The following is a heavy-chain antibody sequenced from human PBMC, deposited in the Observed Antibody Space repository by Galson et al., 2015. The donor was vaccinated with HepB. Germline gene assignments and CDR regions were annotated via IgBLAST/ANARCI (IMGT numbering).Heavy chain of an antibody. CDR3: VRTDEASCGGDCSPR. Sequence: SETLSLTCTVSGGSITSASYFFWNWIRQPAGKGLEWIGHVHYTGSTYYNPSFQSRVTMSVDTSKNQFSLKLSSVTAADTAVYYCVRTDEASCGGDCSPRWGQGTLVTVSS. D-gene: IGHD2-21*01. J-gene: IGHJ4*02. V-gene: IGHV4-39*01. CDR2: VHYTGST. CDR1: GGSITSASYFF.